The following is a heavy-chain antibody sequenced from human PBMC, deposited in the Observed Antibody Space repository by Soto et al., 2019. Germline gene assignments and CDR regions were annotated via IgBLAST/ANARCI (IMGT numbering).Heavy chain of an antibody. J-gene: IGHJ4*02. CDR2: ISRSGNST. V-gene: IGHV3-23*01. CDR1: GLSFSSYA. CDR3: AKDAKILDWLPTSYYFDF. Sequence: EVQVLESGGGLAQPGRSLRLSCAVSGLSFSSYAMTWVRQSPGKGLEWVSSISRSGNSTYSADSVRGRFTISRDNSKNTLYLQMNSLRDDDTAVYYCAKDAKILDWLPTSYYFDFWGQGTLVTVSS. D-gene: IGHD3-9*01.